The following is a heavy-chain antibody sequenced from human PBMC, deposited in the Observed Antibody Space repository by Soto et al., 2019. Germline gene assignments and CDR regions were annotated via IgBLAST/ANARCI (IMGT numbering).Heavy chain of an antibody. V-gene: IGHV4-30-2*01. CDR1: GGSISSGGYS. D-gene: IGHD6-13*01. Sequence: PSETLSLTCAVSGGSISSGGYSWSWVRQPPGKGLEWIGYIYHSGSTYYNPSLKSRVTISVDRSKNQFSLKLSSVTAADTAVYYCARGRIAADKNWFDPWGQGTLVTVSS. CDR3: ARGRIAADKNWFDP. J-gene: IGHJ5*02. CDR2: IYHSGST.